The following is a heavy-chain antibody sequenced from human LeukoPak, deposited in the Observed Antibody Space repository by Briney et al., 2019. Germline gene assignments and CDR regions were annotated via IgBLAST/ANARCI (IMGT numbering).Heavy chain of an antibody. Sequence: SETLSLTCTVSGGSISSYYWSWIRQPPGKGLEWIGYLYYSGSTNYTPSLKSRVTISVDTSKNQFSLKLSSVTAADTAVYYCARRYGSGSYYHYYYMDVWGKGTTVTVSS. CDR2: LYYSGST. CDR1: GGSISSYY. J-gene: IGHJ6*03. CDR3: ARRYGSGSYYHYYYMDV. V-gene: IGHV4-59*08. D-gene: IGHD3-10*01.